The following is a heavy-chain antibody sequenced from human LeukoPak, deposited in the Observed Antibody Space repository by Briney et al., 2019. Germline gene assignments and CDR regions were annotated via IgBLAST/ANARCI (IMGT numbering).Heavy chain of an antibody. CDR2: IYYSGST. CDR3: ARYSGYDRHFDY. V-gene: IGHV4-31*03. D-gene: IGHD5-12*01. J-gene: IGHJ4*02. CDR1: GVSISSGGYY. Sequence: TLSLTCTVSGVSISSGGYYWSWIRQHPGKGLEWIGYIYYSGSTYYNPSLKSRVTISVDTSKNQFSLKLSSVTAADTAVYYCARYSGYDRHFDYWGQGTLVTVSS.